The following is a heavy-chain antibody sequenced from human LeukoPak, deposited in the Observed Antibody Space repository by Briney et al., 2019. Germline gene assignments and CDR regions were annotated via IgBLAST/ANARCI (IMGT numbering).Heavy chain of an antibody. D-gene: IGHD1-26*01. V-gene: IGHV3-23*01. CDR1: GFTLSTNA. J-gene: IGHJ4*02. Sequence: GGSLRLSCLTSGFTLSTNAMSWVRQAPGKGLEWISGISGSGASPYYADSVKGRFTISRDDSRNTLYLQVNSLRGDDTAVYYCAKDVGKWESLHFFDYWGQGTLVTVSS. CDR2: ISGSGASP. CDR3: AKDVGKWESLHFFDY.